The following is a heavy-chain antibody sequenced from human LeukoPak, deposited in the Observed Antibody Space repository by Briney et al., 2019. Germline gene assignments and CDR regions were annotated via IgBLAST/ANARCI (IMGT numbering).Heavy chain of an antibody. CDR1: GGSISSSSYY. J-gene: IGHJ4*02. Sequence: SETLSLTCTVSGGSISSSSYYWGWIRQPPGKGLEWIGSIYYSGSTYYNPSLKSRVTISVDTSKNQLSLKLSSVTAADTAVYYCASSFRGSWRPIDYWGQGTLVTVSS. CDR3: ASSFRGSWRPIDY. CDR2: IYYSGST. D-gene: IGHD6-13*01. V-gene: IGHV4-39*01.